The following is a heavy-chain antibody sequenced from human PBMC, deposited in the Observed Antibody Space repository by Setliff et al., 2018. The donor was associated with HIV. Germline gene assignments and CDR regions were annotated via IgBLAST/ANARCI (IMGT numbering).Heavy chain of an antibody. J-gene: IGHJ6*02. CDR1: GDSISTYY. CDR3: ARNFWNGPPDYYYYGLDV. D-gene: IGHD3-3*01. CDR2: IHTSGST. Sequence: SETLSLTCTVSGDSISTYYWIWIRQPPGKGLEWIGNIHTSGSTNYNPSLKSRVTISGDTSKNQFSLKLSSVTAADTAVYYCARNFWNGPPDYYYYGLDVWGQGTTVTVSS. V-gene: IGHV4-4*09.